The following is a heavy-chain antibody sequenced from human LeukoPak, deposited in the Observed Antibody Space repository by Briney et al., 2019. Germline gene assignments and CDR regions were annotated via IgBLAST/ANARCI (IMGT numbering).Heavy chain of an antibody. V-gene: IGHV3-23*01. D-gene: IGHD3-3*01. Sequence: SGGSLRLSCAASGFTFSSYAISWVRQAPGKGLEWVSAISGSGGSTYYADSVKGRFTISRDNSKNTLYLQMNSLRAEDTAVYYCAKIGNYDFWSGDSDYWGQGTLVTVSS. CDR3: AKIGNYDFWSGDSDY. J-gene: IGHJ4*02. CDR2: ISGSGGST. CDR1: GFTFSSYA.